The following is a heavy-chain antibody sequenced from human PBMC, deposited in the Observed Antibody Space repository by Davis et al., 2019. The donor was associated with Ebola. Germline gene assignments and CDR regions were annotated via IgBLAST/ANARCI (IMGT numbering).Heavy chain of an antibody. D-gene: IGHD3-9*01. V-gene: IGHV1-69*13. CDR3: ARDRDVLRYFGDYYGMDV. J-gene: IGHJ6*02. CDR2: IIPIFGTA. Sequence: SVKVSCKASGGTFSSYAISWVRQAPGQGLEWMGGIIPIFGTANYAQKFQGRVTITADESTSTAYMELSSLRSEDTAVYYCARDRDVLRYFGDYYGMDVWGQGTTVTVSS. CDR1: GGTFSSYA.